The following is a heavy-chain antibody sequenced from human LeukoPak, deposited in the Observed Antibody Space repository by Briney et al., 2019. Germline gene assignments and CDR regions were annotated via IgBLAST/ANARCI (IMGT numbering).Heavy chain of an antibody. V-gene: IGHV3-30*04. CDR3: ARATYSGSYLISYYMDV. Sequence: TGGSLRLSCAASGFTFSSYAMHWVRQAPGKGLEWVAVISYDGSNKYYADSVKGRFTISRDNSKNTLYLQMNSLRAEDTAVYYCARATYSGSYLISYYMDVWGKGTTVTVSS. D-gene: IGHD1-26*01. J-gene: IGHJ6*03. CDR1: GFTFSSYA. CDR2: ISYDGSNK.